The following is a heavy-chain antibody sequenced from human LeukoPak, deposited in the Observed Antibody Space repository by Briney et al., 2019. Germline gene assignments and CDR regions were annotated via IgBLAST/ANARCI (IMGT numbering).Heavy chain of an antibody. D-gene: IGHD3-22*01. CDR3: TRLYYYDSSGYQTDDY. CDR1: GFTLSSYG. V-gene: IGHV3-73*01. J-gene: IGHJ4*02. Sequence: GGSLRLSCAASGFTLSSYGMHWVRQASGKGLEWVGRIRSKANSYATAYAASVKGRFTISRDDSKNTAYLQMNSLKTEDTAVYYCTRLYYYDSSGYQTDDYWGQGTLVTVSS. CDR2: IRSKANSYAT.